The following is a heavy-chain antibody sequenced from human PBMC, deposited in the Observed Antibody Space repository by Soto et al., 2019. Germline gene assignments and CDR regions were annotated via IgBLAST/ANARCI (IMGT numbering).Heavy chain of an antibody. CDR2: ISKSGDST. Sequence: GGSLRLSCAASGVTLTSYAMTWVRQVPGEGLQWVSSISKSGDSTYYADSVKGRFTTSRDNSKNTLYLQMNSLRAEDTAIYYCAKGSFGFDYWGQGTLVTV. V-gene: IGHV3-23*01. D-gene: IGHD3-10*01. CDR1: GVTLTSYA. CDR3: AKGSFGFDY. J-gene: IGHJ4*02.